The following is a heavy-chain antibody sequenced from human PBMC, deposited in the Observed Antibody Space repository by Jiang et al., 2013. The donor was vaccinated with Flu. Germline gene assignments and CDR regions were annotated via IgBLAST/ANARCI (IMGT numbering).Heavy chain of an antibody. CDR2: IYWNDDK. V-gene: IGHV2-5*01. CDR3: AHSVDTAMVFAAFDI. J-gene: IGHJ3*02. D-gene: IGHD5-18*01. Sequence: IYWNDDKRYSPSLKSRLTITKDTSKNQVVLTMTNMDPVDTATYYCAHSVDTAMVFAAFDIWGQGTMVTVSS.